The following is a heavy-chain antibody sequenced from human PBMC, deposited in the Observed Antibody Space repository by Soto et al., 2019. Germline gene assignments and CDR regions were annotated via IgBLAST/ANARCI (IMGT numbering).Heavy chain of an antibody. CDR3: ARVGGTGGYTYGLDY. J-gene: IGHJ4*02. Sequence: QVQLVQSGAEVKKPGSSVKVSCKASGGTFSSYAISWVRQAPGQGLEWVGGIIPVFGTGNYAQKLQGRVTITADNSTNTAYMELSSLRSEDTAVYFCARVGGTGGYTYGLDYWGQGTLVTVSS. CDR1: GGTFSSYA. V-gene: IGHV1-69*06. D-gene: IGHD5-18*01. CDR2: IIPVFGTG.